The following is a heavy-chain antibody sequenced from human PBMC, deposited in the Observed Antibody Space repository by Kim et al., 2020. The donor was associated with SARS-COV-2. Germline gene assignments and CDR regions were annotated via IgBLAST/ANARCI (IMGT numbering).Heavy chain of an antibody. CDR3: AKEGKTPFDAFDI. CDR1: GFTFDDYT. Sequence: GGSLRLSCAASGFTFDDYTMHWVRQTPGKGLEWVSLISWDGGSTYYADSVKGRFTISRDNSKNSLYLQMNSLRTEDTALYYCAKEGKTPFDAFDIWGQGTMVTVSS. V-gene: IGHV3-43*01. J-gene: IGHJ3*02. CDR2: ISWDGGST.